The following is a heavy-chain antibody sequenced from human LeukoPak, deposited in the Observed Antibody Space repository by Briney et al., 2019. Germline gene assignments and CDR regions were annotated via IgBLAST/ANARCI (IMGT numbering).Heavy chain of an antibody. CDR1: GGTFSSYA. D-gene: IGHD3-22*01. V-gene: IGHV1-69*13. Sequence: SVKVSCKASGGTFSSYAISWVRQAPGQGLEWMGGIIPIFGTANYAQKFQGRVTITADESTSTAYMELSSLRSADTAVYYCATYYYDSSGYYYPRDYWGQGTLVTVSS. CDR3: ATYYYDSSGYYYPRDY. J-gene: IGHJ4*02. CDR2: IIPIFGTA.